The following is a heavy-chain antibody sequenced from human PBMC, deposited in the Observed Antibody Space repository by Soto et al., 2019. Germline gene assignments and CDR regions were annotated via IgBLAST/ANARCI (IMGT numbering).Heavy chain of an antibody. D-gene: IGHD3-16*02. CDR1: GFSFDDYA. V-gene: IGHV3-9*01. J-gene: IGHJ4*02. Sequence: EVQLVESGGGLVQPGRSLRLSCAASGFSFDDYAMHWVRQTPGKGLEWVSGISWNTGSIGYADSVKGRFTISRDNAKNSLYLQINSLRAEDTALYYCAKDSFGGIIVLPGYWGQGTLVTVSS. CDR3: AKDSFGGIIVLPGY. CDR2: ISWNTGSI.